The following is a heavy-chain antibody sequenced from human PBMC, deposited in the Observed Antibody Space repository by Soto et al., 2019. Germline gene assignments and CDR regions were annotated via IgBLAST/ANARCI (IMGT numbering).Heavy chain of an antibody. V-gene: IGHV3-30-3*01. CDR1: GLTFSSYS. CDR3: ARSLTSTLSGLGY. D-gene: IGHD2-2*01. CDR2: ISGDGVNK. Sequence: PGGSLRLSCTASGLTFSSYSVHWVRQAPCKGLEWVSVISGDGVNKYFAESVRGRFLISRDNSKNTVYLQMNSLRHEDTAVYFCARSLTSTLSGLGYWGQGNLVTVSS. J-gene: IGHJ1*01.